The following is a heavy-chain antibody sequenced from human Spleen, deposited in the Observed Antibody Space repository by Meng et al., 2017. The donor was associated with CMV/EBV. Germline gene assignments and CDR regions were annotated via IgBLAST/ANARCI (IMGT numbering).Heavy chain of an antibody. V-gene: IGHV3-30*02. Sequence: GGSLRLSCAASGFTFSSYGMHWVRQAPGKGLEWVAFIRYDGSNKYYADSVRGRFTISRDNSKSTLHLQMNSLRAEDTALYYCAKRDSDSSSWLALDYWGQGTLVTVSS. CDR1: GFTFSSYG. D-gene: IGHD6-13*01. J-gene: IGHJ4*02. CDR3: AKRDSDSSSWLALDY. CDR2: IRYDGSNK.